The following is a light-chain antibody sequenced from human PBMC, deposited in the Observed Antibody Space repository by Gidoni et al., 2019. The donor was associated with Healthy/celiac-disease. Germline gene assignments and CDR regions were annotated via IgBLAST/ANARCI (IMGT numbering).Light chain of an antibody. CDR1: QSVLYSSNNKNY. Sequence: DIVMTQSPDSLPVSLGESATINCKSSQSVLYSSNNKNYLAWYQQKPGQPPKLLIYWASTRESGVPDRFSGSGSGTDFTLTISSLQAEDVAVYYCQQYYSTPYTFGQGTKLEIK. CDR2: WAS. J-gene: IGKJ2*01. V-gene: IGKV4-1*01. CDR3: QQYYSTPYT.